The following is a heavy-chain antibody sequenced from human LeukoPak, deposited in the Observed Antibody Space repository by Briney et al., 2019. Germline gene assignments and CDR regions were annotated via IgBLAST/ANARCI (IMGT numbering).Heavy chain of an antibody. D-gene: IGHD3-10*01. CDR3: AREDYYGSGSPWYFDL. V-gene: IGHV3-21*04. CDR2: ITRSSIYI. CDR1: GFTFSSYT. Sequence: GGSLRLSCAASGFTFSSYTMNWVRQAPGKGLEWVSSITRSSIYIYYADSLKGRFTISRDNAKNSLYLQMNSLRAEDTAVYYCAREDYYGSGSPWYFDLWGRGTLVTVSS. J-gene: IGHJ2*01.